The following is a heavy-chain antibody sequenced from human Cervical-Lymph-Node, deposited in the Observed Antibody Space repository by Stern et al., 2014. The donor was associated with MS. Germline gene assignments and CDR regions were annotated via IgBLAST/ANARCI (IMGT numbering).Heavy chain of an antibody. J-gene: IGHJ6*02. V-gene: IGHV3-33*01. CDR2: IWYDGSNK. CDR3: ARDGQDLVPYGMDV. D-gene: IGHD6-13*01. CDR1: GFTFRRHA. Sequence: DQLVESGGGVVQPGTSLRLSCEVSGFTFRRHAMPWVRQAPGRGLEWVSQIWYDGSNKYYADSVKGRFTISRDNSKNTVFLQMNSLRAEDTAVYYCARDGQDLVPYGMDVWGQGTTVTVSS.